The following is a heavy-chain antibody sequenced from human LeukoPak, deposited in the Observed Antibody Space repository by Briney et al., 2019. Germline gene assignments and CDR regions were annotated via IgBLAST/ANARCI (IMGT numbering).Heavy chain of an antibody. Sequence: SETLSLTCTVSGGSISSYYWSWIRQPPGKGLEWIGYIYYSGSTNYNPSLKSRVTISEDTSKNRFSLKLSSVTAADTAVYYCARHLAYCGGDCYPDYFDYWGQGTLVTVSS. V-gene: IGHV4-59*08. D-gene: IGHD2-21*02. J-gene: IGHJ4*02. CDR1: GGSISSYY. CDR2: IYYSGST. CDR3: ARHLAYCGGDCYPDYFDY.